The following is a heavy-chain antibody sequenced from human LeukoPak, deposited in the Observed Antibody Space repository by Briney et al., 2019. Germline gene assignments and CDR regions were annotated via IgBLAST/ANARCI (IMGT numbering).Heavy chain of an antibody. V-gene: IGHV4-4*07. D-gene: IGHD6-19*01. CDR1: GGSISSYY. Sequence: SETLSLTCTVPGGSISSYYWSWIRQPAGKGLESIGHISTSGSTNYNPSLKSRVTMSVDTSTNQFSLRVNSVTAADTAVYYCARDSSGWYADWGQGTLVTVSS. CDR2: ISTSGST. J-gene: IGHJ4*02. CDR3: ARDSSGWYAD.